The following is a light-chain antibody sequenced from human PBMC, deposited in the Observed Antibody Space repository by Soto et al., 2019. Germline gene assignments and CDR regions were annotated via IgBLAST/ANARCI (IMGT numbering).Light chain of an antibody. CDR2: EVS. CDR3: SSYAGSNNLI. CDR1: SSDVGGYNY. J-gene: IGLJ2*01. V-gene: IGLV2-8*01. Sequence: QSALTQPPSASGSPGQSVTISCTGTSSDVGGYNYVSWYQQHQGKVPKLMIYEVSKRPSGVPDRFSGSKSDNTASLTVSGLQAEDEADYYCSSYAGSNNLIFGGGTKLTVL.